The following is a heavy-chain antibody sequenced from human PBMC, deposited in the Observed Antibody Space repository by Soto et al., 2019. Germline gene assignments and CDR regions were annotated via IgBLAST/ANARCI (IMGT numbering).Heavy chain of an antibody. CDR2: MYHSGST. CDR1: GGTIRNNNW. J-gene: IGHJ4*01. V-gene: IGHV4-4*02. Sequence: PSETLSLTCATSGGTIRNNNWWTWVRQAPGKGLEWFGEMYHSGSTNYNPSLESRVTISRDKSKNALSLKIDSVTAADTAVYYCASRLWYLDSWGQGTLVTVSS. D-gene: IGHD3-16*01. CDR3: ASRLWYLDS.